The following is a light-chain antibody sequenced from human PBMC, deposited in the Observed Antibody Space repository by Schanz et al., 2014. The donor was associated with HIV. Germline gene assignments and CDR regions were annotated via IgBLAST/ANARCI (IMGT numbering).Light chain of an antibody. Sequence: QSVLTQPPSVSGAPGQRVSISCTGGSSNIGAGYDVPRYQQLPGTAPKLLIYGNSNRPSGVPDRFSGSKSGTVGSLAISGLQSDDEADYYCAAWDDSLPPFFFGGGTKLTVL. V-gene: IGLV1-40*01. CDR2: GNS. CDR1: SSNIGAGYD. CDR3: AAWDDSLPPFF. J-gene: IGLJ2*01.